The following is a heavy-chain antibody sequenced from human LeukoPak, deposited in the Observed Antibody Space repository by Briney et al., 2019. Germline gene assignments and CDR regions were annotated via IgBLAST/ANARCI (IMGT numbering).Heavy chain of an antibody. CDR2: IYYSGST. CDR1: GGSISRSSYY. J-gene: IGHJ4*02. V-gene: IGHV4-61*05. D-gene: IGHD2-21*02. CDR3: AIFCGGDCYRQDY. Sequence: SETLSLTCSVFGGSISRSSYYWSWIRQPPGKGLEWIGYIYYSGSTNYNPSLKSRVTISVDTSKNQFSLKLSSVTAADTAVYYCAIFCGGDCYRQDYWGQGTLVTVSS.